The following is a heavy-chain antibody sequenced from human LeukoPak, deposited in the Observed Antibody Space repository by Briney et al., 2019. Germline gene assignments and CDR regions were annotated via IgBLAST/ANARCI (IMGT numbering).Heavy chain of an antibody. CDR3: ARDLGYYYDSSGYSHYFYYMDV. V-gene: IGHV3-66*01. CDR2: IYSGGFT. D-gene: IGHD3-22*01. CDR1: GFNITSNC. Sequence: PGGSLRLSCAASGFNITSNCMNWVRQAPGKGLEWVAIIYSGGFTYYRDSVKGRFTIYRDNSKNTVYLQMSSLRVEDTAVYYCARDLGYYYDSSGYSHYFYYMDVWGKGTTVTVSS. J-gene: IGHJ6*03.